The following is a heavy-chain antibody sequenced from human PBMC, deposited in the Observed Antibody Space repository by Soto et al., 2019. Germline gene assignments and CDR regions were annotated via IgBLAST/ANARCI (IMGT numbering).Heavy chain of an antibody. D-gene: IGHD2-8*01. J-gene: IGHJ6*02. CDR3: ARDSPYCTNGVCFNYYYYCMDV. Sequence: AASVKVSCKASGGTFSSYAISWVRQAPGQGLEWMGGIIPIFGTANYAQKFQGRVTITADESTSTAYMELSSLRSEDTAVYYCARDSPYCTNGVCFNYYYYCMDVWGQGTTVTVSS. CDR2: IIPIFGTA. V-gene: IGHV1-69*13. CDR1: GGTFSSYA.